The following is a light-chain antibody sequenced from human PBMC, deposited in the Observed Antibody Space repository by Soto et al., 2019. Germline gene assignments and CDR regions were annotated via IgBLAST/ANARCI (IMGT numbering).Light chain of an antibody. J-gene: IGLJ1*01. CDR2: EVS. V-gene: IGLV2-18*01. Sequence: QSVLTQPPSVSGSPGQSVTISCTGTSSDVGGYNRVSWCQQSAGTAPRLMIYEVSNRPSGVSDRFSGSKSGNTASLTISGLQAEDEADYYCSLYTSRSTFVFGTGTKVTVL. CDR1: SSDVGGYNR. CDR3: SLYTSRSTFV.